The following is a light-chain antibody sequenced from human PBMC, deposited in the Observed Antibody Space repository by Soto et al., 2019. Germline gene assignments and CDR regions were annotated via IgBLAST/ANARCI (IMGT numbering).Light chain of an antibody. V-gene: IGKV1-9*01. CDR2: AAS. CDR3: QQLSSFPRT. CDR1: QGISSY. Sequence: DIQLTQSPSFLSASVGDRVTITCRASQGISSYLAWYRQRPGKAPELLIYAASTLQSGVPSRFSGSGSGTEFTLTISSLQPADFATFYCQQLSSFPRTFGQGTKLEIK. J-gene: IGKJ2*01.